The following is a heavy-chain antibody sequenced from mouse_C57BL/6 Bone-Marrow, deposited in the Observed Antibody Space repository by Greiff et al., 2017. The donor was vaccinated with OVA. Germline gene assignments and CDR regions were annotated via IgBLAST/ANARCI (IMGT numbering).Heavy chain of an antibody. CDR1: GYNFTNTY. V-gene: IGHV14-3*01. D-gene: IGHD1-1*02. Sequence: EVQLQQSVAELVRPGASVKLSCTASGYNFTNTYMHWVKQRPEQGLEWIGRIDPANGNTKYTPKFQGKATITADKSSNTAYLQLSSLTSEDSDIYDCATRDQRVGPGDYWGQGTSVTVSS. J-gene: IGHJ4*01. CDR3: ATRDQRVGPGDY. CDR2: IDPANGNT.